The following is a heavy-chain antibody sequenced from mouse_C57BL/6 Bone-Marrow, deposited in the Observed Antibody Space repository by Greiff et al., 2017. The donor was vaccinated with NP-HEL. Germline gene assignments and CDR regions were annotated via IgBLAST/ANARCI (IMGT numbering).Heavy chain of an antibody. J-gene: IGHJ2*01. CDR1: GYTFTSYG. CDR3: ARRTAQAGFDY. Sequence: VQLQESGAELARPGASVKLSCKASGYTFTSYGISWVKQRTGQGLEWIGEIYPRSGNTYYNEKFKGKATLTADKSSSTAYMELRSLTSEDSAVYFCARRTAQAGFDYWGQGTTLTVSS. D-gene: IGHD3-2*02. CDR2: IYPRSGNT. V-gene: IGHV1-81*01.